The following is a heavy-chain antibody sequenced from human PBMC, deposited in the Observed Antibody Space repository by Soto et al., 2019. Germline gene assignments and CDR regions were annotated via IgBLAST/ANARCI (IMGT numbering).Heavy chain of an antibody. Sequence: QVQLVESGGGVVQPGRSLRLSCAASGFTFSSYGMHWVRQAPGKGLEWVAVIWYDGSNKYYADSVKGRFTISRDNSKNTLYLQRNSLRAEDTAVYYCAREPTVVTHDAFDIWGQGTMVTVSS. D-gene: IGHD4-17*01. CDR3: AREPTVVTHDAFDI. V-gene: IGHV3-33*01. CDR1: GFTFSSYG. CDR2: IWYDGSNK. J-gene: IGHJ3*02.